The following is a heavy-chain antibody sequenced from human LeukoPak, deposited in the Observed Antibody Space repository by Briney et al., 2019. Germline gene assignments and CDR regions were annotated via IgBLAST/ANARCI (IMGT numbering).Heavy chain of an antibody. CDR2: IRYDGSNK. J-gene: IGHJ4*02. CDR3: ARGRLDNYFDY. V-gene: IGHV3-30*02. D-gene: IGHD1-1*01. CDR1: GFTFSSYG. Sequence: GGPLRLSCAASGFTFSSYGMHWVRQAPGKGLEWVAFIRYDGSNKYYADSVKGRFPISRDNSKNTVYLQMNNLRAEDTAVYYCARGRLDNYFDYWGQGTLVTVSS.